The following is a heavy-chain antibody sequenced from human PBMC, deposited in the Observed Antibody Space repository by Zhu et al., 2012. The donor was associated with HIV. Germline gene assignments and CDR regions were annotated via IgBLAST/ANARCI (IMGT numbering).Heavy chain of an antibody. CDR3: ARHGQQWLAPSFDY. D-gene: IGHD6-19*01. J-gene: IGHJ4*02. V-gene: IGHV4-34*01. Sequence: QVQLQQWGAGLLKPSETLSLTCAVYGGSFSGYYWSWIRQPPGKGLERIGEINHSGSTNYNPSLKSRVTISVDTSKNQFSLKLSSVTAADTAVYYCARHGQQWLAPSFDYWGQGTLVTVSS. CDR1: GGSFSGYY. CDR2: INHSGST.